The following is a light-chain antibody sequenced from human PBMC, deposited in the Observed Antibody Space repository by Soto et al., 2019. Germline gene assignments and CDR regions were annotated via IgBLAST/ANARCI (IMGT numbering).Light chain of an antibody. Sequence: ELVLTPSPSTLSVSPVERATLSCRASQSVSSNLAWYQQKPGQAPRLLIYGASTRATGIPARFSGSGSGTEFTLTISSLQSEDFAVYYCQQYNNWPPWTVGQGTKVDIK. J-gene: IGKJ1*01. CDR1: QSVSSN. V-gene: IGKV3D-15*01. CDR3: QQYNNWPPWT. CDR2: GAS.